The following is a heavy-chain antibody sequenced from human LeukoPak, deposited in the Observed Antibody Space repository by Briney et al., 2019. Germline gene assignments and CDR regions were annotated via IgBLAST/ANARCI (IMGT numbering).Heavy chain of an antibody. CDR2: IYYSGST. D-gene: IGHD3-10*01. J-gene: IGHJ5*02. Sequence: SETLSLTCTVSGGSISSSSYYWGWIRQPPGKGLGWIGSIYYSGSTYYNPSLKSRVTISVDTSNNQFSLKLSSVTAADTAVYYCARHHALDYYGSGSYYYGWFDPWGQGTLVTVSS. CDR3: ARHHALDYYGSGSYYYGWFDP. CDR1: GGSISSSSYY. V-gene: IGHV4-39*01.